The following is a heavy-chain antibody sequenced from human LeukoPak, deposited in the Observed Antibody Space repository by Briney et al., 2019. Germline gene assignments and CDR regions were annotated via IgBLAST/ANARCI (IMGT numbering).Heavy chain of an antibody. CDR3: ATGNYYDSRGYYTFGH. CDR1: GFAFNKYW. Sequence: GGSLRLSCAASGFAFNKYWMHWVRQAPGKGLVWVSRINGDGSTTSYADSVKGGFTISRDNAKNTLYLQMSSLRAEDTAVYYCATGNYYDSRGYYTFGHWGQGTLVTVSS. V-gene: IGHV3-74*01. D-gene: IGHD3-22*01. J-gene: IGHJ4*02. CDR2: INGDGSTT.